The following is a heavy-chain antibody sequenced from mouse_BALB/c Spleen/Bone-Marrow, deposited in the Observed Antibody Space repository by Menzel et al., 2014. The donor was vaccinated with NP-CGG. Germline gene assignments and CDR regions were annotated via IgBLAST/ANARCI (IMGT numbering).Heavy chain of an antibody. J-gene: IGHJ3*01. D-gene: IGHD1-1*01. V-gene: IGHV14-3*02. Sequence: VQLKQSGAELVKPGASVKLSCTASGFNIKDTYMHWVKQRPEQGLEWIGRIDPANGNTKYDPKFQGKATITADTSSNTPSLQLSSLSYQDTAVYFCAAYYSGRSSGVAYWGQETLGSVS. CDR3: AAYYSGRSSGVAY. CDR1: GFNIKDTY. CDR2: IDPANGNT.